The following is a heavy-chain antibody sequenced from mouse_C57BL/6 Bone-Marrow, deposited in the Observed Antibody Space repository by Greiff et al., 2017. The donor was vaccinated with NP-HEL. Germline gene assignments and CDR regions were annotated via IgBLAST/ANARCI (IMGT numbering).Heavy chain of an antibody. CDR1: GYTFTDYY. J-gene: IGHJ2*01. V-gene: IGHV1-26*01. Sequence: EVQLQQSGPELVKPGASVKISCKASGYTFTDYYMNWVKQSHGKSLEWIGDINPNNGGTSYNQKFKGKATLTVDKSSSTAYMELRSLTSEDSAVYDCAREAGYYFDYWGQGTTLTVSS. D-gene: IGHD3-2*02. CDR3: AREAGYYFDY. CDR2: INPNNGGT.